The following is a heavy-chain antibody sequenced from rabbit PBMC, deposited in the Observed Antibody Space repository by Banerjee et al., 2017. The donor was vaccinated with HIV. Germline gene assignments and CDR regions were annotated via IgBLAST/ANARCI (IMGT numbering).Heavy chain of an antibody. CDR2: IYNGDGST. V-gene: IGHV1S47*01. CDR1: GFDFSSNA. Sequence: QQQLEESGGGLVQPEGSLTLTCKASGFDFSSNAMCWVRQAPGKGPEWIACIYNGDGSTYYASWVNGRFTISRSTSLNTVDLKMTSLTAADTATYFCARGTSYDDYGDYMYYFNLWGQGTLVTVS. D-gene: IGHD2-1*01. J-gene: IGHJ4*01. CDR3: ARGTSYDDYGDYMYYFNL.